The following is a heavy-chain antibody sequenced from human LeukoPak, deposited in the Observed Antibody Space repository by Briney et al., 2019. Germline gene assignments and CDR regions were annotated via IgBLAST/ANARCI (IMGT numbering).Heavy chain of an antibody. J-gene: IGHJ4*02. CDR2: ISGSGGST. CDR3: AKTSDPGYSSSWYTYYFDY. D-gene: IGHD6-13*01. Sequence: PGGSLRLSCAASGFTFSSYAMSWVRQAPGEGLEWVSAISGSGGSTYYADSVKGRFTISRDNPKNTLYLQMNSLRAEDTAVYYCAKTSDPGYSSSWYTYYFDYWGQGTLVTVSS. CDR1: GFTFSSYA. V-gene: IGHV3-23*01.